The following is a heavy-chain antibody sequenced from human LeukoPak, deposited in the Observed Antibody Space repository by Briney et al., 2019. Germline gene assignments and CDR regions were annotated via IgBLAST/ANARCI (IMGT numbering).Heavy chain of an antibody. J-gene: IGHJ4*02. CDR3: ARSDSSSWYSLHDY. CDR2: MNQDGSEI. V-gene: IGHV3-7*01. Sequence: GGSLRLSCAASGFTFSIAWMTWVRQAPGKGLEWVANMNQDGSEIYHVDSVKDRFTISRDNAKKSLYLQMNSLRAEDTAVYHCARSDSSSWYSLHDYWGQGILVTVSS. CDR1: GFTFSIAW. D-gene: IGHD6-13*01.